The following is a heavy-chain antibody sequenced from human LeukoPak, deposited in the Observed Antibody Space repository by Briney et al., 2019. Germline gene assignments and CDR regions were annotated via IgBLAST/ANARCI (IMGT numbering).Heavy chain of an antibody. V-gene: IGHV1-2*02. CDR3: AAQRDPRPFDH. CDR2: LNPGPGGT. D-gene: IGHD5-24*01. J-gene: IGHJ4*02. Sequence: VSVEVSCKASGYTFTRYGISWVRQAPGQGLEWMGWLNPGPGGTLYAQKFQGRVTMTRDMSMTTAYMELTELRSDDTAVYYCAAQRDPRPFDHWGQGTLITVSS. CDR1: GYTFTRYG.